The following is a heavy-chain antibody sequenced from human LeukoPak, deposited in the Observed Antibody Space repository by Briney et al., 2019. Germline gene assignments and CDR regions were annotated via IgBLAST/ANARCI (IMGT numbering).Heavy chain of an antibody. J-gene: IGHJ4*02. D-gene: IGHD6-6*01. CDR3: ARGQPTRGIAARRPDY. Sequence: PSETLSLTCAVYGGSFSGYYWSWIRQPPGKGLEWIGEINHSGSTNYNPSLKSRVTISVDTSKYQFSLKLSSVTAADTAVYYCARGQPTRGIAARRPDYWGQGTLVTVSS. CDR1: GGSFSGYY. V-gene: IGHV4-34*01. CDR2: INHSGST.